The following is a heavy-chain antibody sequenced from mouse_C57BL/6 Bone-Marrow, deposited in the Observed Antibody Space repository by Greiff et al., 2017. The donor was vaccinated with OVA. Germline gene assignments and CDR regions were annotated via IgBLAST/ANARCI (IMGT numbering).Heavy chain of an antibody. V-gene: IGHV1-78*01. Sequence: VQLQQSDAELVKPGASVKISCKASGYTFTDYTIHWMKQRPEQGLEWIGYIYPRDGSTKYNEKFKGKATLTADKSSSTAYMQLNSLTSEDSAVYFWARSEIYYGNYGGYAMDYWGQGTSVTVSS. J-gene: IGHJ4*01. D-gene: IGHD2-1*01. CDR2: IYPRDGST. CDR1: GYTFTDYT. CDR3: ARSEIYYGNYGGYAMDY.